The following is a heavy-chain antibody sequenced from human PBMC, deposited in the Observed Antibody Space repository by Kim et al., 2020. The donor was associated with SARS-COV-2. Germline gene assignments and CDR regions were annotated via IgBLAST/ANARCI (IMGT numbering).Heavy chain of an antibody. CDR1: GYTFTSYG. CDR2: ISAYNGNT. V-gene: IGHV1-18*01. D-gene: IGHD5-12*01. CDR3: ARDGTRWLQKSGGMDV. Sequence: ASVKVSCKASGYTFTSYGISWVRQAPGQGLEWMGWISAYNGNTNYAQKLQGRVTMTTDTSTSTAYMELRSLRSDDTAVYYCARDGTRWLQKSGGMDVWGQGTTVTVSS. J-gene: IGHJ6*02.